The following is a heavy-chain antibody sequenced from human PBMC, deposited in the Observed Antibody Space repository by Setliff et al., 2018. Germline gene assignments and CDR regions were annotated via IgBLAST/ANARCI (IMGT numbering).Heavy chain of an antibody. V-gene: IGHV3-73*01. CDR1: GFTFSGSA. J-gene: IGHJ5*02. CDR3: SRAVDGRTWFDP. CDR2: IRSKANDYAT. D-gene: IGHD6-19*01. Sequence: GGSLRLSCAASGFTFSGSAMHWVRQASGKGLEWVGRIRSKANDYATAYAASVKGRFTISRDDSMNTAYLQMDSLRTEDTAVYYCSRAVDGRTWFDPWGQGALVTVSS.